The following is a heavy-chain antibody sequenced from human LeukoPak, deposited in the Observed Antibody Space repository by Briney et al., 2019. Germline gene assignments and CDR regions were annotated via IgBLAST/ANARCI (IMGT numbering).Heavy chain of an antibody. CDR3: AKAELCSSSWFPMDV. CDR2: ISYDGSNK. V-gene: IGHV3-30*18. Sequence: PGRSLRLSCAASGFTFSSYGMHWVRQAPGKGLEWVAVISYDGSNKYYADSVKGRFTISRDNSKNTLYLQMNSLRAEDTAVYYCAKAELCSSSWFPMDVWGQGTTVTVSS. J-gene: IGHJ6*02. CDR1: GFTFSSYG. D-gene: IGHD6-13*01.